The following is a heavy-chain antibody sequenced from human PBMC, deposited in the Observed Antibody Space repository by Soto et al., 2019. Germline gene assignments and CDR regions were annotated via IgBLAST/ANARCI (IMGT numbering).Heavy chain of an antibody. J-gene: IGHJ4*02. Sequence: QVQLVQSGAEVRKPGASVKVSCKTSGYSFITYAISWVRQAPGQGLEWLGYISTHDGITNYAQKLQARVTMTTDTTTSTAYMELRSLTSDDTAVYYCGRVGSASSPIDYWGPGTLVTVSS. CDR3: GRVGSASSPIDY. D-gene: IGHD6-6*01. CDR2: ISTHDGIT. V-gene: IGHV1-18*01. CDR1: GYSFITYA.